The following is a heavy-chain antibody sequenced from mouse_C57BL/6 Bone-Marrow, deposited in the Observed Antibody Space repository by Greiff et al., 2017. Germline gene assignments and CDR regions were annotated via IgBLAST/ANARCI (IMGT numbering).Heavy chain of an antibody. CDR3: ARSAFISTAVAGGFAY. CDR2: IHPNSGST. Sequence: VKLQQPGAELVKPGASVKLSCKASGYTFTSYWMHWVKQRPGQGLEWIGMIHPNSGSTNYNEKFKSKATLTVDKSSSTAYMQLSSLTSEDSAVYYCARSAFISTAVAGGFAYWGQGTLVTVSA. D-gene: IGHD1-1*01. CDR1: GYTFTSYW. V-gene: IGHV1-64*01. J-gene: IGHJ3*01.